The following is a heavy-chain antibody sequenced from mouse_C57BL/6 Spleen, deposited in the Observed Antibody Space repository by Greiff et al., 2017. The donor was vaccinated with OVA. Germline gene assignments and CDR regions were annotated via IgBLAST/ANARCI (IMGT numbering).Heavy chain of an antibody. D-gene: IGHD4-1*01. CDR3: ARGPGTGAFDY. J-gene: IGHJ2*01. Sequence: EVQLMESGGGLVKPGGSLKLSCAASGFTFSDYGMHWVRQAPEKGLEWVAYISSGSSTIYYADTVKSRFTLSRDNAKITLFLQLTSLGSEDTAIYYCARGPGTGAFDYWGKGTTLTVSS. V-gene: IGHV5-17*01. CDR1: GFTFSDYG. CDR2: ISSGSSTI.